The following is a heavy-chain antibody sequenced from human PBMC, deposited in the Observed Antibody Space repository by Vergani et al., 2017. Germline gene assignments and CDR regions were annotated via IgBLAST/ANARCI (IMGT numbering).Heavy chain of an antibody. Sequence: QVQLVESGGGVVQPGRSLRLPCAASGFTFNQYGMHWVRQAPGKGLEWVAVTWYDGNNKQYADSVKGRFTICRDNSKSTMYLQMNSLRDEDTGVYYCARDLRLLYNRFDPWGQGTLVTVSS. V-gene: IGHV3-33*01. CDR2: TWYDGNNK. J-gene: IGHJ5*02. CDR1: GFTFNQYG. D-gene: IGHD1-14*01. CDR3: ARDLRLLYNRFDP.